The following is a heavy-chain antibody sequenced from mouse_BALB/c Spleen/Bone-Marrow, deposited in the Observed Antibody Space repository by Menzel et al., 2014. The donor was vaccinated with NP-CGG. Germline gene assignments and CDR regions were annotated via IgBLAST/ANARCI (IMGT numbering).Heavy chain of an antibody. CDR3: ARDGNYYAMDY. Sequence: EVKVMESGGGLVKPGGSLKLSCAASGFTFSDYYMYWVRQTPEKRLEWVATISDGGSYTYYPDSVKGRFTISRDNAKNNLYLQMSSLKSEDTAMYYCARDGNYYAMDYWGQGTPVTVSS. CDR2: ISDGGSYT. CDR1: GFTFSDYY. V-gene: IGHV5-4*02. J-gene: IGHJ4*01. D-gene: IGHD2-1*01.